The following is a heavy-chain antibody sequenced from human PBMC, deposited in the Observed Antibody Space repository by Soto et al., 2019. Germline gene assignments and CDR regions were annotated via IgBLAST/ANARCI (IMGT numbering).Heavy chain of an antibody. CDR3: AREVQVHTPAFVY. V-gene: IGHV1-69*19. D-gene: IGHD3-10*01. Sequence: QVQLVQSGAEMKKPGSSVKVSCQSSGGTFNTYAMNWVRQAPGQGPEWMGDISPMSGAANYAPKFQGRVTITAAESTGTSYMQLSSLTSEDTALYFCAREVQVHTPAFVYWGQGTLVTVSS. CDR1: GGTFNTYA. CDR2: ISPMSGAA. J-gene: IGHJ4*02.